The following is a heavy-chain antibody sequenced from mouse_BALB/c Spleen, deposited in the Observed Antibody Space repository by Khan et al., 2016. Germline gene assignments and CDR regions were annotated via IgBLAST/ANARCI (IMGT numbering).Heavy chain of an antibody. CDR1: GFNIKDTY. CDR2: IDPANGNT. V-gene: IGHV14-3*02. CDR3: ATVYYDYDDAIDY. Sequence: VQLKQSGAELVKPGASVKLSCTASGFNIKDTYMHWVKQRPAQGLEWIGRIDPANGNTKYDPKFQGKATITADPSSNTAYLHLSSLTSEDTAVYYCATVYYDYDDAIDYWGQGTSVTVSS. J-gene: IGHJ4*01. D-gene: IGHD2-4*01.